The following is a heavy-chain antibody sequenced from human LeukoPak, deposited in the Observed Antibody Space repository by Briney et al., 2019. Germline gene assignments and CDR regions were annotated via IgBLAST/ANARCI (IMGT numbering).Heavy chain of an antibody. CDR3: ATRYSYGYGSFDY. V-gene: IGHV3-7*01. D-gene: IGHD5-18*01. J-gene: IGHJ4*02. CDR2: IKQDGSEK. CDR1: GFTFSSYA. Sequence: GGSLRLSCAASGFTFSSYAMHWVRQAPGKGLEWVANIKQDGSEKYYVDSVKGRFTISRDNAKNSLYLQMNSLRAEDTAVYYCATRYSYGYGSFDYWGQGTLVTVSS.